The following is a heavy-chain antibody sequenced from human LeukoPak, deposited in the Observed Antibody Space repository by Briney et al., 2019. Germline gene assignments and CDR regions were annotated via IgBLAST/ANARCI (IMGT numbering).Heavy chain of an antibody. Sequence: GGSLRLSCVGSGFTFSSYWMHWVRQGPGKGLEWVSSISSSSSYIYYADSVKGRFTISRDNAKNSLYLQMNSLRVEDTAVYYCARGRPHGNDYWGQGTLVTVSS. J-gene: IGHJ4*02. CDR2: ISSSSSYI. D-gene: IGHD4-23*01. V-gene: IGHV3-21*01. CDR1: GFTFSSYW. CDR3: ARGRPHGNDY.